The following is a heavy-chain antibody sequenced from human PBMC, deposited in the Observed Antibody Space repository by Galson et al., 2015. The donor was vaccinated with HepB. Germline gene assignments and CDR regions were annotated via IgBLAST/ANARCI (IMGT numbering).Heavy chain of an antibody. D-gene: IGHD5-12*01. J-gene: IGHJ4*02. Sequence: SVKVSCKASGGPFSSYTISWVRQAPGQGLEWMGRIIPILGIANYAQKFQGRVTITADKSTSTAYMELSSLRSEDTAVYYCASNTYSGYDSYWGQGTLVTVSS. V-gene: IGHV1-69*02. CDR3: ASNTYSGYDSY. CDR1: GGPFSSYT. CDR2: IIPILGIA.